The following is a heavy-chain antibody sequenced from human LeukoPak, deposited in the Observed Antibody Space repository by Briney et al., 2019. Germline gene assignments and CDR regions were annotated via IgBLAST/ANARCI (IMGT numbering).Heavy chain of an antibody. Sequence: SETLSLTCTVSGGSISSGGYYWSWIRQHLGKGLEWIGYIYYSGSTYYNPSLKSRVTISVDTSKNQFSLKLSSVTAADTAVYYCARDMVRGVIDDAFDIWGQGTMVTVSS. D-gene: IGHD3-10*01. CDR3: ARDMVRGVIDDAFDI. CDR2: IYYSGST. V-gene: IGHV4-31*03. CDR1: GGSISSGGYY. J-gene: IGHJ3*02.